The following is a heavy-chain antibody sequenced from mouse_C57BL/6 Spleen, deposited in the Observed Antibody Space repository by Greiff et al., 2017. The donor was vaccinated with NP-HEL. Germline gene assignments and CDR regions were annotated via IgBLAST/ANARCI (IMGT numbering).Heavy chain of an antibody. V-gene: IGHV1-42*01. D-gene: IGHD3-2*02. CDR2: LNPSTGGT. CDR3: ARGSSGYLFAY. Sequence: VQLQQSGPELVKPGASVKISCKASGYSFTGYYMNWVKQSPEKSLEWIGELNPSTGGTTYNQKFKAKATLTVDKSSSTAYMQLKSLTSEDSAVYYCARGSSGYLFAYWGQGTLVTVSA. CDR1: GYSFTGYY. J-gene: IGHJ3*01.